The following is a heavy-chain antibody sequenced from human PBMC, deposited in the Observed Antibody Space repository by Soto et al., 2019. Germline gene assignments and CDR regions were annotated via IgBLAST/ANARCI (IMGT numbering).Heavy chain of an antibody. CDR2: IYPGDSDT. Sequence: PRESLKISCEGFGYNFATYWIAWVRQMPGKGLEYMGIIYPGDSDTRYSPSFQGQVTISADKSISTAYLQWSSLKASDTAMYYCARPEGYSSSWYGYWGQGTL. V-gene: IGHV5-51*01. CDR3: ARPEGYSSSWYGY. J-gene: IGHJ4*02. CDR1: GYNFATYW. D-gene: IGHD6-13*01.